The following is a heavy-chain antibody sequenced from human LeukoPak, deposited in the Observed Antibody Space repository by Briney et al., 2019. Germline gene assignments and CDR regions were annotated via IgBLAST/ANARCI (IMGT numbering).Heavy chain of an antibody. V-gene: IGHV4-4*07. CDR2: IYTSGST. CDR3: ARDLSPTVWHFYY. Sequence: SETLSLTSTVSVGSISSYYWSWIRQPAGKGLEWIGRIYTSGSTNYNPSLKSRVTMSVDTSKNQFSLKLSSVTAADTAVYYCARDLSPTVWHFYYWGQGTLVTVSS. J-gene: IGHJ4*02. D-gene: IGHD4-17*01. CDR1: VGSISSYY.